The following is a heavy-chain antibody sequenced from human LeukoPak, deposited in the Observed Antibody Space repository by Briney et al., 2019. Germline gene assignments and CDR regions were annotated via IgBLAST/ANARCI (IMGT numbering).Heavy chain of an antibody. J-gene: IGHJ6*02. V-gene: IGHV1-18*01. CDR1: GYTFTSYG. Sequence: ASVKVSCKASGYTFTSYGISWVRQAPGQGLEWMGWTSAYNGNTNYAQKLQGRVTMTTDTSTSTAYMELRSLRSDDTAVYYCARSGLTLRLGTHSKPGGMDVWGQGTTVTVSS. D-gene: IGHD3-16*01. CDR3: ARSGLTLRLGTHSKPGGMDV. CDR2: TSAYNGNT.